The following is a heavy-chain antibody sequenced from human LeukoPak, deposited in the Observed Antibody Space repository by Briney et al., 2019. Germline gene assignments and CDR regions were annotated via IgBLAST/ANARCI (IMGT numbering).Heavy chain of an antibody. CDR2: MNPNSGNT. CDR1: GYTFTSYD. D-gene: IGHD3-9*01. Sequence: ASVKVSCKASGYTFTSYDINWVRQATGQGLEWMGWMNPNSGNTGYAQKFQGRVTMTRNTSISTAYMELSSLRSEDTAVYYCARGLSDYDILTGGTPDAFDIWGQGTMVTVSS. CDR3: ARGLSDYDILTGGTPDAFDI. V-gene: IGHV1-8*01. J-gene: IGHJ3*02.